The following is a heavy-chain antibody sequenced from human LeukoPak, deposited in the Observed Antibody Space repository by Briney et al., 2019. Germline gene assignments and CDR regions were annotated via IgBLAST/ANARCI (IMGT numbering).Heavy chain of an antibody. CDR1: GFTFSNAW. CDR3: TREVDYDILTGYLFHYYYYMDV. D-gene: IGHD3-9*01. J-gene: IGHJ6*03. CDR2: IRSKAYGGTT. Sequence: GGSLRLSCADSGFTFSNAWMSWVRQAPGKGLEWVGFIRSKAYGGTTEYAASVKGRFTISRDDSKSIAYLQMNSLKTEDTAVYYCTREVDYDILTGYLFHYYYYMDVWGKGTTVTVSS. V-gene: IGHV3-49*04.